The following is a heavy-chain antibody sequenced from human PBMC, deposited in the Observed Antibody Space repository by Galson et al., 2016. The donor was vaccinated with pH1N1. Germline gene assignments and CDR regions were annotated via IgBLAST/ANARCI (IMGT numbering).Heavy chain of an antibody. J-gene: IGHJ5*02. CDR1: GDSISSGVYY. D-gene: IGHD1-7*01. V-gene: IGHV4-30-4*08. Sequence: TLSLTCTVSGDSISSGVYYWTWIRQTPGKGLEWIGSMYYTEIIYYNPSLKSRVIISLDTSKNHFSLKVNSMTAADTAVYYCARGSRGGSPDPKNYFDPWGQGTLVTVSS. CDR3: ARGSRGGSPDPKNYFDP. CDR2: MYYTEII.